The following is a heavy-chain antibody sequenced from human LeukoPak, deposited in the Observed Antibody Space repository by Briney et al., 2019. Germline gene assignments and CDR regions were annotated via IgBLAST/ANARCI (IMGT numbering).Heavy chain of an antibody. Sequence: GGSLRLSCAASGFTFSTYNMNWVRQAPGKGLEWVSYISSASTIHYADSVKDRFTISRDNAKNSLYLQMNSLRAEDTAVYYCARDLMGIAYRGAFYYWGQGTLVTVSS. CDR1: GFTFSTYN. D-gene: IGHD6-13*01. J-gene: IGHJ4*02. CDR3: ARDLMGIAYRGAFYY. V-gene: IGHV3-48*04. CDR2: ISSASTI.